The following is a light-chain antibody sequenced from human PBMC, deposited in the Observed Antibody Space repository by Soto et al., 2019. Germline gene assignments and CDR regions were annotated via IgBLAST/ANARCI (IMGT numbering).Light chain of an antibody. CDR2: VAS. CDR3: QHYDTWPPIP. Sequence: EIVMTQSPATLSVSPGERATLSCRASQSISGNLAWHQQKPGRAPRLLSYVASTSATGIPARFSGSGSGTEFPLPIPSLHSEVFVFYYCQHYDTWPPIPSGQGTRRE. J-gene: IGKJ5*01. CDR1: QSISGN. V-gene: IGKV3-15*01.